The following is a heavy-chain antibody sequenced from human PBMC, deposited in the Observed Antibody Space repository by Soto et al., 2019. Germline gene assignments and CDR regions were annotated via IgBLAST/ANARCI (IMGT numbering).Heavy chain of an antibody. V-gene: IGHV3-21*01. CDR3: ARDGTTRPFDY. J-gene: IGHJ4*02. Sequence: GGSLRLSCAASGFTFSSYSMNWVRQAPGKGLEWVSSISSSRSYIYYADSVKGRFTISRDKAKNSLYLQMNSLRAEDTAVYYWARDGTTRPFDYWGQGTLVTVSS. CDR1: GFTFSSYS. D-gene: IGHD2-2*01. CDR2: ISSSRSYI.